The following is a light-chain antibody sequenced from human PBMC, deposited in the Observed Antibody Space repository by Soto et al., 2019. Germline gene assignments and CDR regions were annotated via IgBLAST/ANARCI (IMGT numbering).Light chain of an antibody. CDR3: MQRREFPYT. CDR2: MLS. CDR1: QSRWDSYDGNTY. J-gene: IGKJ2*01. V-gene: IGKV2-40*01. Sequence: DMVMTQTPRSLPVTPGEPASISCRSSQSRWDSYDGNTYLDGYLQKPGQSPHLLIFMLSFRASGVPDRFSRSGSGTDFTLKLSRVEAEDGGILYCMQRREFPYTFGQGTRLDI.